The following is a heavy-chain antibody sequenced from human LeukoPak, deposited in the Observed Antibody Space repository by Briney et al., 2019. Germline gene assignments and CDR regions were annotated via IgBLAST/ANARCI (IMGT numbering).Heavy chain of an antibody. Sequence: GGSLRLSCAASGFTFSSYWISWVRQAPGKGLEWVANIKQDGSEKYYVDSVKGRFTISRDNAKNSLYLQMNSLRAEDTAVYYCARCRSGGSCYRDIFDIWGQGTMVTVSS. CDR3: ARCRSGGSCYRDIFDI. D-gene: IGHD2-15*01. CDR1: GFTFSSYW. CDR2: IKQDGSEK. J-gene: IGHJ3*02. V-gene: IGHV3-7*01.